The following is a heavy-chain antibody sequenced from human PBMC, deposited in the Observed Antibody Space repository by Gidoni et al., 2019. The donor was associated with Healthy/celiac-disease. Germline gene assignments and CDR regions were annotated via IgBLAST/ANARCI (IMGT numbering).Heavy chain of an antibody. V-gene: IGHV3-72*01. J-gene: IGHJ4*02. Sequence: EVQLVESGGGLVQPGGSLRLSCAASGFTFSDHYMDWVRHAPGKGLEWVGRTRNKANSYTTEYAASVKGRFTISRENSKNSLYLQMNSLKTEDTAVYYCARRWAYYDSSGYYSYYFDYWGQGTLVTVSS. CDR3: ARRWAYYDSSGYYSYYFDY. CDR2: TRNKANSYTT. CDR1: GFTFSDHY. D-gene: IGHD3-22*01.